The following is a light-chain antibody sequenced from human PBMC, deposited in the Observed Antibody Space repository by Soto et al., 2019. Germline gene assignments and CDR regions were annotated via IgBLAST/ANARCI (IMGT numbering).Light chain of an antibody. J-gene: IGKJ2*01. CDR1: QSISGW. V-gene: IGKV1-5*01. CDR3: QQYSSYSS. Sequence: DIQMTQSPSTLSASVGDRVTITCRASQSISGWLAWYQQKPGKAPNLLISDASSLESGVPSRFSGSGSGTEFTLTISGLQPDDFATYYCQQYSSYSSLGQGTKLEIQ. CDR2: DAS.